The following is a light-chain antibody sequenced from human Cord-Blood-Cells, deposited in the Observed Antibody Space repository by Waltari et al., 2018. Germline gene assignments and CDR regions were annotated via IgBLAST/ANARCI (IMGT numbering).Light chain of an antibody. CDR1: SSDVGGYNY. V-gene: IGLV2-14*01. Sequence: QSALTQPASVSGSPGQSITISCTGTSSDVGGYNYVSWYQQHPGKAPKLIIYDVSKRPAGVSNRFSGSESGNTASLTISGLQAEDEADYYCSSYTSSSTWVFGGGTKLTVL. CDR3: SSYTSSSTWV. J-gene: IGLJ3*02. CDR2: DVS.